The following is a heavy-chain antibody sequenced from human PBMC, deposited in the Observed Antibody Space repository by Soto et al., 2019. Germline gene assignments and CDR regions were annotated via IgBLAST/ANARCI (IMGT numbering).Heavy chain of an antibody. J-gene: IGHJ4*02. CDR2: ISGSGGST. Sequence: GGSLILSCAASGFTFSSYAMSWVRQAPGKGLEWVSAISGSGGSTYYADSVKGRFTISRDNSKNTLYLQMNSLRAEDTAVYYCAKDSVLRYFDWLLQSFDYWGQGTLVTVSS. CDR1: GFTFSSYA. V-gene: IGHV3-23*01. D-gene: IGHD3-9*01. CDR3: AKDSVLRYFDWLLQSFDY.